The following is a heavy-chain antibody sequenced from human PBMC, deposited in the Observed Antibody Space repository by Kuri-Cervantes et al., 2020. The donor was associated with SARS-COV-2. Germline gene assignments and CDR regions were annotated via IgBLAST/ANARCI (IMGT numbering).Heavy chain of an antibody. J-gene: IGHJ1*01. CDR1: GYSISSGGHS. V-gene: IGHV4-30-2*01. D-gene: IGHD3-3*01. CDR3: VAAILGVDTGYFQH. CDR2: IYQAGST. Sequence: SETLSLTCAVSGYSISSGGHSWSWIRQPPGKGLEWIGSIYQAGSTFYNPSLKSRVSISLDRSKNQYSLNLSSVTAADTAVYYCVAAILGVDTGYFQHWGQGTLVTVSS.